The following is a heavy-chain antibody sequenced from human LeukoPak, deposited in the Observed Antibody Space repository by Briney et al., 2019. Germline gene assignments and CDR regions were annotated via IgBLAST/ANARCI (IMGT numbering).Heavy chain of an antibody. CDR2: IRYDGSNK. J-gene: IGHJ4*02. CDR1: GFTFSSYG. Sequence: QPGGSLRLSCAASGFTFSSYGMHWVRQAPGKGLEWVAFIRYDGSNKYYADSVKGRFTISRDNSKNTLYLQMNSLRVEDTAVYYCAAQAHSLWSVFDYWGQGALVTVSS. D-gene: IGHD2-8*02. V-gene: IGHV3-30*02. CDR3: AAQAHSLWSVFDY.